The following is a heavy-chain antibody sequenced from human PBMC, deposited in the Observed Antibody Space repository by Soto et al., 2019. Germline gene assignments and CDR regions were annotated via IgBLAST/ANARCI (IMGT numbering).Heavy chain of an antibody. Sequence: GASVKVSCKASGGSFTTYSISWVRQAPGQGLEWMGRIIPVLALANYAQKFQGRVTITADKSTSTAYMELSSLRAEDRAVYYCAREPCSGGSCYSYYYYGMDVWGQGTTVTVSS. V-gene: IGHV1-69*04. D-gene: IGHD2-15*01. CDR1: GGSFTTYS. CDR2: IIPVLALA. J-gene: IGHJ6*02. CDR3: AREPCSGGSCYSYYYYGMDV.